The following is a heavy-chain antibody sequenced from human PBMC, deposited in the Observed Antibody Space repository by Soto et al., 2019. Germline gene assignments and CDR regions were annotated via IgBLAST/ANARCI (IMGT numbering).Heavy chain of an antibody. CDR3: ARGDSTDCSNGVCSFFYNHDMDV. CDR2: INPKSGGT. Sequence: SSVKVYCKASGYSFTAYHIHWVRQAPGQGLEWLGRINPKSGGTSTAQKFQGWVTMTTDTSISTASMELTRLTSDDTAIYYCARGDSTDCSNGVCSFFYNHDMDVWGQ. D-gene: IGHD2-8*01. CDR1: GYSFTAYH. V-gene: IGHV1-2*04. J-gene: IGHJ6*02.